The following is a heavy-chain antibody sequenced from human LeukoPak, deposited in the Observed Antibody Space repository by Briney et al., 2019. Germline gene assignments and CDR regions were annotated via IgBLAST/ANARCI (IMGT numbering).Heavy chain of an antibody. CDR3: AIHPSSSWYYFDY. Sequence: SETLSLTCAVFGGSFSGYYWSWVRQPPGKGLEWIGEINHSGSTNFNPSLKSRVIISVVTSKNQLSPKLNSVTAADTAVYYRAIHPSSSWYYFDYWGQGTLVTVSS. CDR2: INHSGST. CDR1: GGSFSGYY. V-gene: IGHV4-34*01. J-gene: IGHJ4*02. D-gene: IGHD6-13*01.